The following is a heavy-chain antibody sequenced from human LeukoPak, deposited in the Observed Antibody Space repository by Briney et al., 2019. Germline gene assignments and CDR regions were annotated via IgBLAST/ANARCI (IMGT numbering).Heavy chain of an antibody. J-gene: IGHJ4*02. V-gene: IGHV3-21*01. CDR2: ISSSSSYI. D-gene: IGHD6-13*01. Sequence: TGGSLRLSCAASGFTFSSYSMNWVRQAPGKGLEWVSSISSSSSYIYYADSVKGRFTISRDNAKNSLYLQMNSLRAEDTVVYYCARVWRAEYEQQLGGLFDYWGQGTLVTVSS. CDR1: GFTFSSYS. CDR3: ARVWRAEYEQQLGGLFDY.